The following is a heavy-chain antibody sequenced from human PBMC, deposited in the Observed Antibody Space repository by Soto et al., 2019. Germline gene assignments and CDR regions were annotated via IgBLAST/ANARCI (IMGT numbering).Heavy chain of an antibody. V-gene: IGHV1-58*01. J-gene: IGHJ6*02. CDR3: ATGAYCSGGSCSDYYYYYYGMDL. CDR1: GFTFRSSA. Sequence: ASVKVSCKTSGFTFRSSAVQWVRQARGQRLEWIGWLVVGTGNTNYAQKFQQRVTISSDRSTDTVSMELSSLTSEDTAVYYCATGAYCSGGSCSDYYYYYYGMDLWGQGTTVTVSS. D-gene: IGHD2-15*01. CDR2: LVVGTGNT.